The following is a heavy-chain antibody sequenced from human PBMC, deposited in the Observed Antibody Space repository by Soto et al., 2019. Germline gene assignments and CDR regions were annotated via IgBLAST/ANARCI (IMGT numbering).Heavy chain of an antibody. CDR1: GGSFSGYH. CDR3: ARDNRVNLAAAGRYSYHYGMDV. CDR2: INHSGST. D-gene: IGHD6-13*01. V-gene: IGHV4-34*01. J-gene: IGHJ6*01. Sequence: SETLCFPWAFNGGSFSGYHWNWIRQPPGKGLEWIGEINHSGSTNYNPSLKSRVTISVDTSKNQFSLKLSSVTAADTAVYYCARDNRVNLAAAGRYSYHYGMDVWGQGTTVTVSS.